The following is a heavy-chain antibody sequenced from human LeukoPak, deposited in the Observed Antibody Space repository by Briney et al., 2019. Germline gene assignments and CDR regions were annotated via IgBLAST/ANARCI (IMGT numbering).Heavy chain of an antibody. J-gene: IGHJ3*02. Sequence: PSATLSLTCTVSDGSISSYYWSWIRQPPGKGLEWIGYIYYSGSTNYNPSLKSRVTMSVDTSKTQFSLKLSSVTAADTAVYYCARAPSGWDAFDIWGQGTMVTVSS. D-gene: IGHD6-19*01. V-gene: IGHV4-59*01. CDR3: ARAPSGWDAFDI. CDR2: IYYSGST. CDR1: DGSISSYY.